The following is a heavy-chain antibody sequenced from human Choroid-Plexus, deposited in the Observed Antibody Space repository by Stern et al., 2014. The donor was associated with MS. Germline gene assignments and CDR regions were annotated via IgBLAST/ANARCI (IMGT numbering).Heavy chain of an antibody. V-gene: IGHV3-30*18. CDR1: GFTFGSCA. J-gene: IGHJ5*02. CDR3: AKDRQYVTYFFDH. D-gene: IGHD2-2*01. CDR2: VSHDGSYK. Sequence: MQLVESGGGVVQPGRPLRLSCVASGFTFGSCAMHWVRQAPGKGLEWVGGVSHDGSYKYYADSVKGRFTISRDNSQNTLYMQMSSLRPEDTAVYYCAKDRQYVTYFFDHWGQGSLVTVSS.